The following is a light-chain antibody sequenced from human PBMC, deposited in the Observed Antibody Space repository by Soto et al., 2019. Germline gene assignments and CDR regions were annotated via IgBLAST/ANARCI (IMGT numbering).Light chain of an antibody. CDR2: GAS. CDR3: QQYNNWPPVT. V-gene: IGKV3-15*01. J-gene: IGKJ4*01. CDR1: QSVSSN. Sequence: EIVMTQSPATLSVSPGERATLSCRASQSVSSNLAWYQQKPGQAPRLLIYGASTRANGIPARFSGSGSGTEFTITISSLQSEDFAVYYCQQYNNWPPVTFGGGTKVEIK.